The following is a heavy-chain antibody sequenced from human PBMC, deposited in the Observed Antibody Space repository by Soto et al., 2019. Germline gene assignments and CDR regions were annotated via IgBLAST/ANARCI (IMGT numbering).Heavy chain of an antibody. V-gene: IGHV3-66*01. D-gene: IGHD4-17*01. CDR2: IYTGGST. J-gene: IGHJ4*02. Sequence: EVQLVESGGGLVKPGGSLRLSCAASGFTVSSNYMSWVRQAPGKGLEWVSVIYTGGSTYYADSVKGRLTISRDNSKNTLYLQMKSLRAADKAVYYCARDYGVSGRFDYWGQGTLVTVSS. CDR1: GFTVSSNY. CDR3: ARDYGVSGRFDY.